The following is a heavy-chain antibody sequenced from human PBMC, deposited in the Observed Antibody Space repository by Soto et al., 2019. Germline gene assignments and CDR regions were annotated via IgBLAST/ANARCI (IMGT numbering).Heavy chain of an antibody. D-gene: IGHD3-22*01. CDR2: ISSSSSTI. V-gene: IGHV3-48*02. Sequence: WGSLRLSCAASGFTFSSYSMNWVRQAPGKGLEWVSYISSSSSTIYYADSVKGRFTISRDNAKNSLYLQMNSLRDEDTAVYYCARDRVVYDCSGDNYGMDVWGQGNTVTVSS. J-gene: IGHJ6*02. CDR1: GFTFSSYS. CDR3: ARDRVVYDCSGDNYGMDV.